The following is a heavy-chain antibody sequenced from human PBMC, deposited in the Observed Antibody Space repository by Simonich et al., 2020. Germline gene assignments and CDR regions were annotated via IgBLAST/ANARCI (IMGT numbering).Heavy chain of an antibody. CDR3: ARDSSYYAFDI. D-gene: IGHD5-12*01. J-gene: IGHJ3*02. V-gene: IGHV3-48*03. CDR1: GFTFSSYE. Sequence: EVQLVESGGGLVQPGGSLRLSCAASGFTFSSYEMNWVRQAPGKGLEWVSYISSSGSTIYYADSVKGRFTISRDNAKNSLYLQMNSLRAEDTAVYYCARDSSYYAFDIWGQGTMVTVSS. CDR2: ISSSGSTI.